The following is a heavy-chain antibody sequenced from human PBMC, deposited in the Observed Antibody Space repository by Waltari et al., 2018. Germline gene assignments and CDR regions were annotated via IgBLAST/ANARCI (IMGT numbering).Heavy chain of an antibody. V-gene: IGHV3-23*01. Sequence: EVQVLESGGGLVQPGGSLRLSCAASGFTFSSYAMTWVRQAPGKGLEWVSTISDNGVSTDYVDSVKGRFTISRDNSKNTLYRQMNSLRAEDTDVYYCAKKGIIQGYNNWFDAWGQGTLVTVAS. D-gene: IGHD5-12*01. J-gene: IGHJ5*02. CDR3: AKKGIIQGYNNWFDA. CDR1: GFTFSSYA. CDR2: ISDNGVST.